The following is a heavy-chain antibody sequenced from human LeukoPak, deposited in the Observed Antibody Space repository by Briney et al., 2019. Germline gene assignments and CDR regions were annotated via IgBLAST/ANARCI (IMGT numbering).Heavy chain of an antibody. CDR2: ISAYNGNT. Sequence: ASVKVSCKASGYTFTSYGISWVRQAPGQGLEWMGWISAYNGNTNYAQKLQGRVTMTTDTSTSTAYMELRSLRSDDTAVYYCARALSYYYDSSGYSHHDYWGQGTLVTVSS. J-gene: IGHJ4*02. D-gene: IGHD3-22*01. CDR3: ARALSYYYDSSGYSHHDY. CDR1: GYTFTSYG. V-gene: IGHV1-18*01.